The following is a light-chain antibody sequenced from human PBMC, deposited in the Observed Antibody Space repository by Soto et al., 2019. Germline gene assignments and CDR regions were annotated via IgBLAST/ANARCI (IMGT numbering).Light chain of an antibody. CDR2: GNS. V-gene: IGLV1-40*01. Sequence: QSVLTQPPSVSGAPGQRVTISCTGSTSNIGAPYNVHWFQHLPGTAPKLLIYGNSIRPSGVPDRFSGSKSGTSAFLAITGLQAEDEADYYCQSYDSNLSGWVFGGGTQLTVL. CDR3: QSYDSNLSGWV. CDR1: TSNIGAPYN. J-gene: IGLJ3*02.